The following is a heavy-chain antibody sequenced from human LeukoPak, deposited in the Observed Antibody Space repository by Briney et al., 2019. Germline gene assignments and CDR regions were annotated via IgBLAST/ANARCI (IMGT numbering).Heavy chain of an antibody. J-gene: IGHJ4*02. CDR2: IYYSGST. V-gene: IGHV4-59*01. D-gene: IGHD5-24*01. Sequence: PSETLSLTCTVSGGSISGYYWSWIRQPPGKGLEWIGYIYYSGSTNYNPSLKSRVTISVDTSKNQFSLKLSSVTAADAAVYCCARDFDDGYNLALDYWGQGTLVTVSS. CDR3: ARDFDDGYNLALDY. CDR1: GGSISGYY.